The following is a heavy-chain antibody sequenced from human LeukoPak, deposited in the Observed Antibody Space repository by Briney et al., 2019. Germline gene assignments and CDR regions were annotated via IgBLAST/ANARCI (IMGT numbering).Heavy chain of an antibody. CDR3: ARDPYSSSPLLY. CDR1: GYTFTGYY. D-gene: IGHD6-13*01. J-gene: IGHJ4*02. CDR2: INPNSGGT. V-gene: IGHV1-2*02. Sequence: ASVKVSCKASGYTFTGYYMHWVRQAPGQGLEWMGWINPNSGGTNYAQKFQGRVTMTRDTSISTAYMELSRLRSDDTAVYYCARDPYSSSPLLYWGQGTLVTVSS.